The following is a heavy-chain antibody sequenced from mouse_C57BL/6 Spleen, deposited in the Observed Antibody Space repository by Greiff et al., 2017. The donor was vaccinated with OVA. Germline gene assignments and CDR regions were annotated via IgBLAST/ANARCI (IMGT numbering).Heavy chain of an antibody. D-gene: IGHD2-1*01. CDR1: GYTFTDYE. Sequence: VKLQESGAELVRPGASVTLSCKASGYTFTDYEMHWVKQTPVHGLEWIGAIDPETGGTAYNQKFKGKAILTADKSSSTAYMELRSLTSEDSAVYYCTRNYYGNYVAMDYWGQGTSVTVSS. CDR2: IDPETGGT. V-gene: IGHV1-15*01. J-gene: IGHJ4*01. CDR3: TRNYYGNYVAMDY.